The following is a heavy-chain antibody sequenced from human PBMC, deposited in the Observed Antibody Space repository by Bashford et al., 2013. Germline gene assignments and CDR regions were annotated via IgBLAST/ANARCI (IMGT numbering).Heavy chain of an antibody. V-gene: IGHV3-30-3*01. CDR3: ARSRDSNLYDILTGFDY. CDR1: GFTFSSYA. Sequence: GGSLRLSCAASGFTFSSYAMHWVRQAPGKGLEWVAVISYDGSNKYYADSVKGRFTISRDNSKNTLYLQMNSLRAEDTAVYYCARSRDSNLYDILTGFDYWGQGTLVTVSS. CDR2: ISYDGSNK. D-gene: IGHD3-9*01. J-gene: IGHJ4*02.